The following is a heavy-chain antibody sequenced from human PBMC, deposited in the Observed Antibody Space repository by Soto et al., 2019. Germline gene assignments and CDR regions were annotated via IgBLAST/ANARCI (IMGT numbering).Heavy chain of an antibody. CDR1: GGTFSNYA. V-gene: IGHV1-69*13. D-gene: IGHD6-6*01. J-gene: IGHJ4*02. Sequence: SVKVSCKASGGTFSNYAISWVRQAPGQGLAWMGGIIPVFRTTNYAQKLQGRVTISADESTSTAYMELSSLRSEDTAVYYCAVTSIAATRYFDFSGQGTLVTVSS. CDR2: IIPVFRTT. CDR3: AVTSIAATRYFDF.